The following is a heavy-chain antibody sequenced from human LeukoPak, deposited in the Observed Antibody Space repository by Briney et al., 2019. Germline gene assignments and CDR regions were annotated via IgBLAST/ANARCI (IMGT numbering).Heavy chain of an antibody. Sequence: SETLSLTCTVSGGSISSGSYYWSWIRQPAGKGLEWIGRIYTSGSTNYNPSLKSRVTISVDTSKDQFSLKLSSVTAADTAVYYCARGATYYCDSSGHSNSDDAFDIWGQGTMVTVSS. J-gene: IGHJ3*02. V-gene: IGHV4-61*02. D-gene: IGHD3-22*01. CDR3: ARGATYYCDSSGHSNSDDAFDI. CDR2: IYTSGST. CDR1: GGSISSGSYY.